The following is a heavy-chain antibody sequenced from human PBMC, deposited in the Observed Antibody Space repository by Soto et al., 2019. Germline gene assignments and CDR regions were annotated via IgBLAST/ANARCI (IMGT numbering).Heavy chain of an antibody. CDR1: GGSISSGGYY. D-gene: IGHD6-19*01. CDR3: ARVQDLGQWLTSDYMDV. CDR2: IYYSGST. J-gene: IGHJ6*03. Sequence: SETLSLTCTVSGGSISSGGYYWSWIRQHPGRGLEWIGYIYYSGSTYYNPSLKSRVTISVDTSKNQFSLKLSSVTAADTAVYYCARVQDLGQWLTSDYMDVWGKGTTVTVSS. V-gene: IGHV4-31*03.